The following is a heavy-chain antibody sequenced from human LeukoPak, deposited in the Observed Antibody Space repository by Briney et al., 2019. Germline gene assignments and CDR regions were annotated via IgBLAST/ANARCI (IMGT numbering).Heavy chain of an antibody. CDR3: TRVGYIDEGIDY. CDR2: IKQDGSKK. D-gene: IGHD5-24*01. V-gene: IGHV3-7*04. J-gene: IGHJ4*02. CDR1: GFPFSRYW. Sequence: GGSLRLSCVASGFPFSRYWMTWVRQAPGKGLDWVANIKQDGSKKSYVDSVKGRFTISRDNAKNSLYLQMNSLRAEDTAIYYCTRVGYIDEGIDYWGQGTLVTVSS.